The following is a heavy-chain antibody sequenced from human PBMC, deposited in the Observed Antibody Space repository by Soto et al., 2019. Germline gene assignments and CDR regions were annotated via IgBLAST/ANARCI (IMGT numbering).Heavy chain of an antibody. J-gene: IGHJ3*02. D-gene: IGHD4-17*01. CDR3: ARVFGPTVTSWYAFDI. CDR1: GGSFSGYY. V-gene: IGHV4-59*01. Sequence: PSETLSLTCAVYGGSFSGYYWSWIRQPPGKGLEWIGYIYYSGSTNYNPSLKSRVTISVDTSKNQFSLKLSSVTAADTAVYYCARVFGPTVTSWYAFDIWGQGTMVTVSS. CDR2: IYYSGST.